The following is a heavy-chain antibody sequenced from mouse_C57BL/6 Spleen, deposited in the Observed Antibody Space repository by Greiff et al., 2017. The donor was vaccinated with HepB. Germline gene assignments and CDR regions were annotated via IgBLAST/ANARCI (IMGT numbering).Heavy chain of an antibody. J-gene: IGHJ2*01. D-gene: IGHD1-1*02. Sequence: EVKLVESEGGLVQPGSSMKLSCTASGFTFSDYYMAWVRQVPEKGLEWVANINYDGSSTYYLDSLKSRFIISRDNAKNILYLQMSSLKSEDTATYYCARGTGYGRYCDYWGQGTTLTVSS. CDR1: GFTFSDYY. V-gene: IGHV5-16*01. CDR3: ARGTGYGRYCDY. CDR2: INYDGSST.